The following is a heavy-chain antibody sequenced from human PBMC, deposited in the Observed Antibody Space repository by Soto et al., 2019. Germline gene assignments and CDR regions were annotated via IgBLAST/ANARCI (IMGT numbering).Heavy chain of an antibody. J-gene: IGHJ6*02. Sequence: GGSLRLSCAASGFTFSSYAMSWVRQAPGKGLEWVSAISGSGGSTYYADSVKGRFTISRDNSKNTLYLQMNSLRAEDTAVYYCARDRYYGSGSSKYYYYGMDVWGQGTTVTVSS. V-gene: IGHV3-23*01. CDR1: GFTFSSYA. CDR3: ARDRYYGSGSSKYYYYGMDV. D-gene: IGHD3-10*01. CDR2: ISGSGGST.